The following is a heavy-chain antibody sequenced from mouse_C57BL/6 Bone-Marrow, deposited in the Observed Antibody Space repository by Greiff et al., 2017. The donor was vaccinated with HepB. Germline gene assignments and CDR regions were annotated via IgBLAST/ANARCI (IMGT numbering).Heavy chain of an antibody. CDR3: AREEEIYYYGSSYWYFDV. CDR1: GYTFTSYW. J-gene: IGHJ1*03. V-gene: IGHV1-55*01. CDR2: IYPGSGST. D-gene: IGHD1-1*01. Sequence: QVQLQQPGAELVKPGASVKMSCKASGYTFTSYWITWVKQRPGQVLEWIGDIYPGSGSTNYNEKFKSKATLTVDTSSSTAYMQLSSLTSEDSAVYYCAREEEIYYYGSSYWYFDVWGTGTTVTVSS.